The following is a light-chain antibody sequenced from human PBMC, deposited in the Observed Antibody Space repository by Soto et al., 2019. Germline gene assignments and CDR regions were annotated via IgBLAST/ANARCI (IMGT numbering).Light chain of an antibody. CDR1: SSNIGAGYD. V-gene: IGLV1-40*01. Sequence: QSVLTQPPSVSGAPGQRVTISCTGSSSNIGAGYDVHWYQHLPGTAPKLLIYIDRNRPSGVPDRFSGSKSRTSASLAITGLQPGDEADYYCQSYASSLSGWVFGGGTQLTVL. J-gene: IGLJ3*02. CDR2: IDR. CDR3: QSYASSLSGWV.